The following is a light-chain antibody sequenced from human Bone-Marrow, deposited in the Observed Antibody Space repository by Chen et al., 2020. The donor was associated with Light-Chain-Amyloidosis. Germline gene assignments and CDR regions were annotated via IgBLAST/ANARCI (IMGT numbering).Light chain of an antibody. Sequence: SYELTQPPSVSVSPVQTARITCSGDDLPTKYAYWYQQKPGQAPVLVIHRDTERPSGISERFSGSSSGTTATFTISGVQAEDEADYHCQSADSSGTYEVIFGGGTKLTVL. J-gene: IGLJ2*01. CDR3: QSADSSGTYEVI. V-gene: IGLV3-25*03. CDR2: RDT. CDR1: DLPTKY.